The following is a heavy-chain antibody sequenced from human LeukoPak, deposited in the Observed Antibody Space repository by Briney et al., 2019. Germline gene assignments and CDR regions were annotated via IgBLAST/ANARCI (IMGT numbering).Heavy chain of an antibody. CDR2: IYPGDSDA. J-gene: IGHJ4*02. CDR3: ARRAYSGSYFFDD. CDR1: GYSFTSYW. V-gene: IGHV5-51*01. D-gene: IGHD1-26*01. Sequence: GESLKISCKGSGYSFTSYWIGWVRQMPGKGLEWMGIIYPGDSDARYSPSFQGQVNISADKSISNAYLQWSSVKASDTAMYCCARRAYSGSYFFDDWGQGTLVTVSS.